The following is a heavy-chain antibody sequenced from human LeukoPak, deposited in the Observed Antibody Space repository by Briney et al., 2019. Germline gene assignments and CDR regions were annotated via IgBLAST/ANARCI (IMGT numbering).Heavy chain of an antibody. J-gene: IGHJ3*02. V-gene: IGHV1-8*01. D-gene: IGHD6-13*01. CDR3: AIAAAGQGDDAFDI. CDR2: MNPNSGNT. Sequence: GASVKVSCKASGYTFTSYDINWVRQATGQGLEWMGWMNPNSGNTGYAQKFQGRVTMTRNTSISTAYMELSSLRSKDTAVYYCAIAAAGQGDDAFDIWGRGTMVTVSS. CDR1: GYTFTSYD.